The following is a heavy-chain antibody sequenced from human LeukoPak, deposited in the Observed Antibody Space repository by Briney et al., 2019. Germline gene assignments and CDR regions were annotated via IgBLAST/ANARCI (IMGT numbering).Heavy chain of an antibody. V-gene: IGHV3-20*04. CDR1: GFTFDDYG. CDR3: ARVDSSGYYYYFDY. J-gene: IGHJ4*02. CDR2: TNWNGGST. Sequence: GGSLRLSCAASGFTFDDYGMSRVRQAPGKGLEWVSGTNWNGGSTGYVDSVKGRFTISRDNAKKSLYLQMNSLRVEDTALYYCARVDSSGYYYYFDYWGQGTLVTVSS. D-gene: IGHD3-22*01.